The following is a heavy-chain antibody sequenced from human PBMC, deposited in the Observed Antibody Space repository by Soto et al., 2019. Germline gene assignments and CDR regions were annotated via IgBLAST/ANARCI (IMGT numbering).Heavy chain of an antibody. CDR3: ARESMLPYYYGMDV. V-gene: IGHV3-33*01. CDR1: VFTFTSDG. J-gene: IGHJ6*02. CDR2: IWYDGSNK. D-gene: IGHD2-8*01. Sequence: PGWSLSLSCASSVFTFTSDGMHWVREDPGKGLEWVAVIWYDGSNKDYADSVKGRITISRDNSKNTLYLQMNSLRAEDTAVDFCARESMLPYYYGMDVWGQGTTVTVSS.